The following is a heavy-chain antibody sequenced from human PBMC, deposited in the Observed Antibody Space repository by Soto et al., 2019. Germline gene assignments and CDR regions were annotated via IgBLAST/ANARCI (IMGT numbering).Heavy chain of an antibody. CDR1: GFTFSSYS. D-gene: IGHD2-21*01. V-gene: IGHV3-48*02. CDR3: ARDSELVGRSPFDY. CDR2: ISSSSSTI. Sequence: GGSLRLSCAASGFTFSSYSMNWVRQAPGKGLEWVSYISSSSSTIYYADSVKGRFTISRDNAKNSLYLQMNSLRDEDTAVYYFARDSELVGRSPFDYWSQRTPVTVSS. J-gene: IGHJ4*02.